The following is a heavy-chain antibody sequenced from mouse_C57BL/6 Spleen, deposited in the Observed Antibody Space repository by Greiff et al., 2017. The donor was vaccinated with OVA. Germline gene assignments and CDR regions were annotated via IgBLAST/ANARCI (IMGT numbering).Heavy chain of an antibody. Sequence: VMLVESGPGLVAPSQSLSITCTVSGFSLTSYAISWVRQPPGKGLEWLGVIWTGGGTNYNSALKSRLSISKDNSKSQVFLKMNSLQTDDTARYYCARRDYDGYYAMDYWGQGTSVTVSS. CDR3: ARRDYDGYYAMDY. CDR2: IWTGGGT. CDR1: GFSLTSYA. D-gene: IGHD2-4*01. V-gene: IGHV2-9-1*01. J-gene: IGHJ4*01.